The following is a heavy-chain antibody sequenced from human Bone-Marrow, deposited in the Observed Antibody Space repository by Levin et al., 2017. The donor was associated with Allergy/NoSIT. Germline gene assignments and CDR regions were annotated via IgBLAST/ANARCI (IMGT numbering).Heavy chain of an antibody. Sequence: PSETLSLTCAVYGGSFSGYYWSWIRQPPGKGLEWIGEINHSGSTNYNPSLKSRVTISVDTSKNQFSLKLSSVTAADTAVYYCARVYCPFVSDYRREDYGMDVWGQGTTVTVSS. CDR2: INHSGST. CDR1: GGSFSGYY. D-gene: IGHD4-11*01. V-gene: IGHV4-34*01. J-gene: IGHJ6*02. CDR3: ARVYCPFVSDYRREDYGMDV.